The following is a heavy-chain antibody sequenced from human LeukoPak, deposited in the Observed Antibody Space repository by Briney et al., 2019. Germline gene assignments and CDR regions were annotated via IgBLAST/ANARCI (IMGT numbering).Heavy chain of an antibody. CDR2: INPSGGST. CDR3: ARDLSRNDFWSGKNWFDP. D-gene: IGHD3-3*01. Sequence: ASVKVSCKASGYTFTSYYMHWVRQAPGQGLEWMGIINPSGGSTSYAQKFQGRVTMTRDVSTSTVYMELSSLRSEDTAVYYCARDLSRNDFWSGKNWFDPWGQGTLVAVSS. CDR1: GYTFTSYY. V-gene: IGHV1-46*01. J-gene: IGHJ5*02.